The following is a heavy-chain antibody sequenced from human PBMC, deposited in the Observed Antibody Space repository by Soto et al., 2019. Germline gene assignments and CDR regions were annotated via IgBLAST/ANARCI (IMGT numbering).Heavy chain of an antibody. CDR1: GFSISSSSYY. CDR2: IYYSGST. D-gene: IGHD4-17*01. V-gene: IGHV4-39*01. Sequence: SETLSLTCTVSGFSISSSSYYWGWIRQPPGKGLEWIGSIYYSGSTYYNPSLKSRVTISVDTSKNQFSLKLSSVTAADTAVYYCARLVSVTFYYYYYMDVWGKGTTVTVSS. CDR3: ARLVSVTFYYYYYMDV. J-gene: IGHJ6*03.